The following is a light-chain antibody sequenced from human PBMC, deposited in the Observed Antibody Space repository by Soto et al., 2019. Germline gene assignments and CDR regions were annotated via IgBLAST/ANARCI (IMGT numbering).Light chain of an antibody. Sequence: DIQMTQSPSSLSASVGDRVTITCRASQSITNYLNWYQQKPGKAPKLLIYAASSLQSGVPSRFSGSGSGTDFTLTISSLQPEDFATYYCQQSYSAPRGFGQGTKLEIK. CDR2: AAS. J-gene: IGKJ2*03. V-gene: IGKV1-39*01. CDR1: QSITNY. CDR3: QQSYSAPRG.